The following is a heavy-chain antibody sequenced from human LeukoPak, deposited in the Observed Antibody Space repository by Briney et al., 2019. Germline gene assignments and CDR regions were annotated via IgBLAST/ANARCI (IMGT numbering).Heavy chain of an antibody. Sequence: PGGSLRLSCAASGFTFSTYSMNWVRQAPGKGLEWVSSISSSSSYIHYADSVKGRFTISRDNTKNSLHLQMNSLRAEDTAVYYCARDLGDLIVGGEYFQHWGRGTLVTVSS. V-gene: IGHV3-21*01. J-gene: IGHJ1*01. CDR3: ARDLGDLIVGGEYFQH. CDR1: GFTFSTYS. D-gene: IGHD1-26*01. CDR2: ISSSSSYI.